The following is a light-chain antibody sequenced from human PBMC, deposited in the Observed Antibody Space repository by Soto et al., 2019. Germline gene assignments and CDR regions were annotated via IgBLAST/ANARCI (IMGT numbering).Light chain of an antibody. CDR3: QQTYSAPPT. J-gene: IGKJ1*01. CDR1: QNVSHS. Sequence: AIRMTQSPSSLSASTRDRVNIACRASQNVSHSLAWFQQNPGKAPKVLIFAASTLQSGVPSRFGGSGSGTDFTLTISSLQPEDFATYFCQQTYSAPPTFGQGTKVDIK. V-gene: IGKV1-8*01. CDR2: AAS.